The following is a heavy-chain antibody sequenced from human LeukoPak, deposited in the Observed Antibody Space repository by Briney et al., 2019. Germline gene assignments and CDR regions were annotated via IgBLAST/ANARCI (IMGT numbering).Heavy chain of an antibody. J-gene: IGHJ4*02. Sequence: SETLSLTCTVSGGSISGYYWSWIRQPPGKGLEWIGYIYYSGSTNYNPSLKSRVTISLDTSKNQFSLRLSSVTAADTAVYFCARRIARKPKYYFEYWGEGTLVTVSS. CDR3: ARRIARKPKYYFEY. D-gene: IGHD2/OR15-2a*01. V-gene: IGHV4-59*08. CDR2: IYYSGST. CDR1: GGSISGYY.